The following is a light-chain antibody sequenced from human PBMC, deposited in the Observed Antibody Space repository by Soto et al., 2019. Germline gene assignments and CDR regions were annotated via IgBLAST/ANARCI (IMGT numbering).Light chain of an antibody. J-gene: IGKJ1*01. CDR2: KAS. CDR3: QQYNNWPPWT. V-gene: IGKV1-5*03. Sequence: DIQMTQSPSTLSASVGDSITITGRASQGISSWLAWYQRKSWRAPKLLIYKASTLKSGVPSRFSGNGSGTEFTLTASSLQPEDFAVYYCQQYNNWPPWTFGQGTKVDI. CDR1: QGISSW.